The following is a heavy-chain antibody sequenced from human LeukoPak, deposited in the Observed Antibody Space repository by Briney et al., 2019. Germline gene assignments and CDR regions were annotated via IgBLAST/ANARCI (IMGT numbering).Heavy chain of an antibody. V-gene: IGHV3-21*01. CDR1: GFTFSSYS. D-gene: IGHD2-15*01. Sequence: GGSLRLSCAASGFTFSSYSMNWVRQAPGKGLEWVSSISSSSSYIYYADSVKGRFTISRGNAKNSLYLQMNSLRAEDTAVYYCARVGSGGSLFDYWGQGTLVTVSS. J-gene: IGHJ4*02. CDR3: ARVGSGGSLFDY. CDR2: ISSSSSYI.